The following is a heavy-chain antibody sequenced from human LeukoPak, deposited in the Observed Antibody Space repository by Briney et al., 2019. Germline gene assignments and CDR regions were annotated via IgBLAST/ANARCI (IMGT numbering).Heavy chain of an antibody. CDR2: ISYDGGEI. CDR3: ARDKPRGSYDGSIFDS. CDR1: GFTFSSYW. V-gene: IGHV3-7*01. Sequence: PGGSLRLSCEVSGFTFSSYWMSWVRQAPGKGLEWVAIISYDGGEIYYVDSVKGRFTLSRDNAKSSVYLQMNSLRAEDAAVYYCARDKPRGSYDGSIFDSWGQGTLATVSS. D-gene: IGHD3-16*01. J-gene: IGHJ4*02.